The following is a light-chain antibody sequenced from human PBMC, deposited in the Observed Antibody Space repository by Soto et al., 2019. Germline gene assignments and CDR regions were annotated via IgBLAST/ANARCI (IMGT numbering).Light chain of an antibody. Sequence: ESVLTQSQGTLSVSPGERVTLSCRASQTFGRTYLAWYQQKPGQSPRLLIYDASSRATGIPDRFSGSGSGTHFTLTISRLEPEDYAVYHCEQFGSSPLYSFGQWTKVEI. J-gene: IGKJ2*03. V-gene: IGKV3-20*01. CDR3: EQFGSSPLYS. CDR1: QTFGRTY. CDR2: DAS.